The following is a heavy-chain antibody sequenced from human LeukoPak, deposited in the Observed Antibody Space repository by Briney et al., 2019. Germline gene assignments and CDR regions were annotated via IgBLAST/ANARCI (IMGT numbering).Heavy chain of an antibody. CDR2: IIPIFGTA. D-gene: IGHD5-24*01. J-gene: IGHJ4*02. Sequence: ASVKVSCKASGGTFSSYAISWVRQAPGQGLEWMGGIIPIFGTANYAQKFQGRVTITADESTSTAYMELSSLRSEDTAVYYCARVGGMAAWPYFDYWGQGTLVTVSS. CDR3: ARVGGMAAWPYFDY. CDR1: GGTFSSYA. V-gene: IGHV1-69*13.